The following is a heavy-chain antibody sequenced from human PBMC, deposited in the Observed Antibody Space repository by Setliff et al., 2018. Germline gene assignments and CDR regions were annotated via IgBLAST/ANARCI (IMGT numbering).Heavy chain of an antibody. CDR3: AKGRGEMDS. CDR1: GDSMSFSY. D-gene: IGHD3-10*01. CDR2: IYYSGST. J-gene: IGHJ4*02. V-gene: IGHV4-59*01. Sequence: PSETLSLTCSVSGDSMSFSYWSWIRQPPGKGLEWIGYIYYSGSTDSHPSLKSRVSISIDASKNQFSLNVRSVTAADTAIYYCAKGRGEMDSWGQGILVTVSS.